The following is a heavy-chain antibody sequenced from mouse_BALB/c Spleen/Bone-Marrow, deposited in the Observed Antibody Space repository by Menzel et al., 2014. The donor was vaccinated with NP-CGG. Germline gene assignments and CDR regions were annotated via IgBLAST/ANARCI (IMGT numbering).Heavy chain of an antibody. D-gene: IGHD2-2*01. CDR1: GFTFRSFG. Sequence: EVLLVESGGGLVQPGGCRKLSCAASGFTFRSFGMHWVRQAPEKGLEWVAYISSGSSTIYYADTVKGRFTISRDNPKNTLFLQMTSLRSEDTAMYYCARYGYYDAMDYWGQGTSVTVSS. V-gene: IGHV5-17*02. CDR2: ISSGSSTI. CDR3: ARYGYYDAMDY. J-gene: IGHJ4*01.